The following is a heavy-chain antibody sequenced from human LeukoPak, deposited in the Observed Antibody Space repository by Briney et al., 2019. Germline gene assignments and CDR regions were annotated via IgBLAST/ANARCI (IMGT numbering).Heavy chain of an antibody. Sequence: GGSVRLSCAASGFTLSDYWMNWVRQVPGKGPVWVSHISPDGRNIAYADSVKGRFTISRDGAKNTLYLQMNSLRVGDTAVYYCVRKGGGTTPYDCWGQGTLVTVSS. V-gene: IGHV3-74*01. D-gene: IGHD1-7*01. CDR2: ISPDGRNI. CDR1: GFTLSDYW. J-gene: IGHJ4*02. CDR3: VRKGGGTTPYDC.